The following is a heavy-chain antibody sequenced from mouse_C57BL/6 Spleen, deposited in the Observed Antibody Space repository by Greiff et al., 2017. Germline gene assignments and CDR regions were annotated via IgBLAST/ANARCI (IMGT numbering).Heavy chain of an antibody. J-gene: IGHJ3*01. CDR3: ERGEGAGKDFFAY. D-gene: IGHD3-3*01. V-gene: IGHV1-18*01. CDR2: INPNNGGT. Sequence: VHVKQSGPELVKPGASVKIPCKASGYTFTDYNMDWVKQSHGKSLEWIGDINPNNGGTIYNQKFKGKATLTVDKSSSTAYMELRSLTSEDTAVYYGERGEGAGKDFFAYWGQGTLVTVSA. CDR1: GYTFTDYN.